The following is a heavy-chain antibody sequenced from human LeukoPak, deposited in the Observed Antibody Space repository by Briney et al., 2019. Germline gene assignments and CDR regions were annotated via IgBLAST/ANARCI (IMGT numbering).Heavy chain of an antibody. Sequence: SETLSLTCTVSSGSIRSSSYYWGWIRQPPGKGLEWIGYIYYSGSTNYNPSLKSRVTISVDTSKNQFSLKLSSVTAADTAVYYCARVRIVGATHFDYWGQGTLVTVSS. D-gene: IGHD1-26*01. CDR3: ARVRIVGATHFDY. CDR1: SGSIRSSSYY. J-gene: IGHJ4*02. V-gene: IGHV4-61*05. CDR2: IYYSGST.